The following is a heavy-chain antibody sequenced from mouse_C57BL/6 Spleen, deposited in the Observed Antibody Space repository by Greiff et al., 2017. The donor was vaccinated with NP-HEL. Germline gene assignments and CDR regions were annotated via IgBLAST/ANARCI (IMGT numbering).Heavy chain of an antibody. CDR1: GYTFTSYW. D-gene: IGHD4-1*02. V-gene: IGHV1-55*01. J-gene: IGHJ4*01. Sequence: QVQLQQPGAELVQPGASVKMSCKASGYTFTSYWITWVKQRPGQGLEWIGDIYPGSGSTNYNEKFKSKATLTVDTSSSTAYMQLSSLTSEDSAVYYCARNPNWDRAMDYWGQGTSVTVSS. CDR2: IYPGSGST. CDR3: ARNPNWDRAMDY.